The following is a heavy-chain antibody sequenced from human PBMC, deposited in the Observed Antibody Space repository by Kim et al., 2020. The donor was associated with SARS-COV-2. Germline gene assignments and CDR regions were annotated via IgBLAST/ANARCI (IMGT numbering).Heavy chain of an antibody. J-gene: IGHJ6*02. V-gene: IGHV3-23*01. CDR1: GFTFSTYA. CDR3: AKGDQRGMDV. D-gene: IGHD2-2*01. CDR2: IGSGGGT. Sequence: GGSLRLSCAASGFTFSTYAMNWVRLAPGKGLEWVSTIGSGGGTYYSDSLKGRFTISRDSSKNTSYLQIISRIAEDTALYYGAKGDQRGMDVWAQGT.